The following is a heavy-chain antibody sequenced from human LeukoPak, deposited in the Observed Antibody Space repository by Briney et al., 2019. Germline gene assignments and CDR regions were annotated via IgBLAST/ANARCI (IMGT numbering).Heavy chain of an antibody. V-gene: IGHV5-51*01. D-gene: IGHD3-10*01. CDR3: ARTDGSGSYYNDPNWFDL. J-gene: IGHJ5*02. CDR2: IYPGDSDT. Sequence: GESLNISCKGSGYSFTSYWIGWVRQMPGKGLEWMGIIYPGDSDTRYSPSFQGQVTISADKSISTAYLQWSSLKASDTAMYYCARTDGSGSYYNDPNWFDLWGQGTLVTVPS. CDR1: GYSFTSYW.